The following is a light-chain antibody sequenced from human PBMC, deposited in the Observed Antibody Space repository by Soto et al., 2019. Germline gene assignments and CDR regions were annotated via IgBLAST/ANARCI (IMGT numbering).Light chain of an antibody. Sequence: EIVMTQSPATLSVSPGERATLSCRASQSVSSNLAWYQQKPGQAPRLIIYGASSRATGIAARFSGSGSGTEFTLTISSLQSEDFAVYYCQQYNNWPPLTFGGGNKVEIK. J-gene: IGKJ4*01. CDR2: GAS. CDR3: QQYNNWPPLT. V-gene: IGKV3-15*01. CDR1: QSVSSN.